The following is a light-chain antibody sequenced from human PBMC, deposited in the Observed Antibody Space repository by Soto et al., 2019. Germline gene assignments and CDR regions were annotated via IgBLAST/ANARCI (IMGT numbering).Light chain of an antibody. CDR1: QSISSW. CDR3: QQYNSYPWT. CDR2: DAS. Sequence: DIQMTQSPSTLSASVGDRVTITCRASQSISSWLAWYQQKPGKATKLLIYDASSLESGVPSRFSGSGSGTEFTLNITSLQPDDFATYYCQQYNSYPWTFGQGTKVDIX. J-gene: IGKJ1*01. V-gene: IGKV1-5*01.